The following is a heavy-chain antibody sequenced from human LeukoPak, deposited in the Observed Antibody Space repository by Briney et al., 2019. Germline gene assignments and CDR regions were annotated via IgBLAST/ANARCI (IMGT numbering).Heavy chain of an antibody. D-gene: IGHD2-15*01. CDR2: ISSSGSTI. V-gene: IGHV3-48*03. CDR1: GFTFSSYE. Sequence: GGSLRLSCAASGFTFSSYEMNWVGQAPGKGLEWVSYISSSGSTIYYADSVKGRFTISRDNAKNSLYLQMNSLRAEDTAVYYCARDGGYCSGGSCYSYFQHWGQGTLVTVSS. CDR3: ARDGGYCSGGSCYSYFQH. J-gene: IGHJ1*01.